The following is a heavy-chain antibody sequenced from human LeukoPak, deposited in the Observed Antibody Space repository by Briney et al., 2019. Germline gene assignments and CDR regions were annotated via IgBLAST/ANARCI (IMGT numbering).Heavy chain of an antibody. CDR3: ARERAGERPRPLLNYYYMDV. CDR1: GYSISSGYY. Sequence: PSETLSLTCTVSGYSISSGYYWGWIRQPPGKGLEWIGSIYHSGSTYYNPSLKSRVTISVDTSKNQFSLKLSSVTAADTAVYYCARERAGERPRPLLNYYYMDVWGKGTTVTISS. V-gene: IGHV4-38-2*02. J-gene: IGHJ6*03. CDR2: IYHSGST. D-gene: IGHD3-16*01.